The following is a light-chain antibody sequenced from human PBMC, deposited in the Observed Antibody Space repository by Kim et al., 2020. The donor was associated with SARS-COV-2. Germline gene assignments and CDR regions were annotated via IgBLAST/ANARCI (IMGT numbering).Light chain of an antibody. Sequence: LSPGERATLSCRASESVSVDYLAWYQQKPGQTPRLLIFGASTRATGIPDRFSGSGSGTDFTLTISRLEPEDFAVYYCQQYGSLPWTFGQGTKV. V-gene: IGKV3-20*01. J-gene: IGKJ1*01. CDR2: GAS. CDR1: ESVSVDY. CDR3: QQYGSLPWT.